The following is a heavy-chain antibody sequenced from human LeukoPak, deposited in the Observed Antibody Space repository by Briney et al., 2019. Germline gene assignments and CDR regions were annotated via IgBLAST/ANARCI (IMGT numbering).Heavy chain of an antibody. D-gene: IGHD6-19*01. CDR1: GFTFSSYW. CDR3: ARDTRSSGYYFDY. CDR2: INSDGSST. J-gene: IGHJ4*02. Sequence: GGSLRLSCAASGFTFSSYWMHWVRQAPGKGLVWVSRINSDGSSTSYADSVKGRFTTSRDNAKNTLYLQMNSLRAEDTAVYYCARDTRSSGYYFDYWGQGTLVTVSS. V-gene: IGHV3-74*01.